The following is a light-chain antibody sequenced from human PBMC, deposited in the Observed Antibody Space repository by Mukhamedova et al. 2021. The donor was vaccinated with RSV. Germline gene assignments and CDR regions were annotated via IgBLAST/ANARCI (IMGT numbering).Light chain of an antibody. CDR2: DAS. CDR3: QQYATSPLT. J-gene: IGKJ4*01. V-gene: IGKV3-20*01. CDR1: QSVAKNY. Sequence: GERATLPCRASQSVAKNYLAWYQQKPGQAPRLLIFDASRRSTGIPDRFSGSGSGTDFTLTISRLEPEDFAVYHCQQYATSPLTF.